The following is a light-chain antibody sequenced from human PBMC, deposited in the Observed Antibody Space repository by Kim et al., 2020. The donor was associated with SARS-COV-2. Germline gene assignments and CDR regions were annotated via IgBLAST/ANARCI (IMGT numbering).Light chain of an antibody. J-gene: IGLJ1*01. Sequence: QSALAQPRSVSGSPGHSVTISCTGTSSDIGGYKYVSWYQQYPGKAPKVIIYNVTKRPSGVPDRSSGSKSGNTASLTISGLQVDDEADYYCCSYAGRYRYVFGTGTKVTVL. CDR1: SSDIGGYKY. CDR3: CSYAGRYRYV. CDR2: NVT. V-gene: IGLV2-11*01.